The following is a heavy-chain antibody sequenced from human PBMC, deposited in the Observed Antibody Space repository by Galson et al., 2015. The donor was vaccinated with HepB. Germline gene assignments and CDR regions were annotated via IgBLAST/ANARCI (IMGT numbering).Heavy chain of an antibody. D-gene: IGHD5-18*01. J-gene: IGHJ6*02. CDR2: IYYSGST. V-gene: IGHV4-39*07. Sequence: ETLSLTCTVSGGSISSSTYYWGWIRQPPGKGLEWIGNIYYSGSTDYNPSLNSRVTISVDTSKNQFSLIVTSVTAADTAVYWCSRGTGGGIRPSYGMDVWGQGTLVTVSS. CDR3: SRGTGGGIRPSYGMDV. CDR1: GGSISSSTYY.